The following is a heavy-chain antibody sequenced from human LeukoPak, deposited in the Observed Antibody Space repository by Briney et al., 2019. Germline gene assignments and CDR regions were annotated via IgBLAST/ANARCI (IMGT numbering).Heavy chain of an antibody. CDR1: GFTVSSNY. CDR2: IYSGGNT. V-gene: IGHV3-53*01. Sequence: GGSLRLSCAASGFTVSSNYMSWVRQAPGRGLEWVSVIYSGGNTYYADSVKGRFTISRDNSKNTLHLQMNSLRAEDTAVYYCGRGIAVAGPKLDDWGQGTLVTVSS. D-gene: IGHD6-19*01. CDR3: GRGIAVAGPKLDD. J-gene: IGHJ4*02.